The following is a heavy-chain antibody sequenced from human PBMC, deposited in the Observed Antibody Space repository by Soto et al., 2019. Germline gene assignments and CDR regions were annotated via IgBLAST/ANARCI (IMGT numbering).Heavy chain of an antibody. CDR2: IGAADDP. D-gene: IGHD2-15*01. Sequence: LRLSCAASGFTFSAYDMHWVRQTTGKGLEWVSAIGAADDPYYLGSVKGRFTISRENAKNSLYLQMNSLRAEDTAVYYCARAYSGRLPRRADYYFAMDIWGQGTTVTVSS. CDR3: ARAYSGRLPRRADYYFAMDI. V-gene: IGHV3-13*05. J-gene: IGHJ6*02. CDR1: GFTFSAYD.